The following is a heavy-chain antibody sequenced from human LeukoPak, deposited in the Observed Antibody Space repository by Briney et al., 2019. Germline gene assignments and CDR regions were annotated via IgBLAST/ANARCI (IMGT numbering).Heavy chain of an antibody. V-gene: IGHV4-34*01. J-gene: IGHJ4*02. CDR3: ARSSRGYFDY. CDR2: INHSGSI. D-gene: IGHD6-13*01. CDR1: GGSLSGYY. Sequence: SETLSLTCAVYGGSLSGYYWSWIRQLPEKGLEWVGEINHSGSINYNPSLMSRVTISGDTSKNQFSLKLSSVTAADTAVYYCARSSRGYFDYWGQGTLVTVSS.